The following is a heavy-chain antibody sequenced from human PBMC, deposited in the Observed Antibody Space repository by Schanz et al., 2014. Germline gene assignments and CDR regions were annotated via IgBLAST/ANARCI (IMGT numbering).Heavy chain of an antibody. CDR2: IRYDGSNQ. CDR1: GFTVSSNY. J-gene: IGHJ3*02. D-gene: IGHD1-26*01. Sequence: VQLVESGGGLVQPGGSLRLSCAASGFTVSSNYMSWVRQAPGKGLEWVAFIRYDGSNQYYADSVKGRFTISRDNSKNTLSLQMNSLRAEDTAVYYCARDGAGRAPDAFDIWGQGTMVTVSS. V-gene: IGHV3-30*02. CDR3: ARDGAGRAPDAFDI.